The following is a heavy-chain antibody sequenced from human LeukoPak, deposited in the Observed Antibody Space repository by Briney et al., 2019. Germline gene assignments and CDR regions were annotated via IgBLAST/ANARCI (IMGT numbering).Heavy chain of an antibody. CDR3: ARYFILGELSTNWFDP. J-gene: IGHJ5*02. CDR1: GGSFSGYY. CDR2: INHSGST. D-gene: IGHD3-16*02. Sequence: PSETLSLTCAVYGGSFSGYYWSWIRQPPGKGLEWIGEINHSGSTNYNPSLKSRVTISVDTSKNQFSLKLSSVTAADTAVYYCARYFILGELSTNWFDPWGQGTLVTVPS. V-gene: IGHV4-34*01.